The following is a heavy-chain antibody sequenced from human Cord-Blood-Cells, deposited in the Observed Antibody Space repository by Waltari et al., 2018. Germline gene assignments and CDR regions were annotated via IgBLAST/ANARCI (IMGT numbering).Heavy chain of an antibody. CDR2: IIPILGIA. J-gene: IGHJ4*02. CDR3: ARGDGRETVTTYYFDY. D-gene: IGHD4-17*01. Sequence: QVQLVQSGAEVKKPGSSVKVSCKASGGTFSSYAISWVRQAPGQGLEWMGRIIPILGIANYAQKFQGRVTITADKSTSTAYMELSSLRSEDTAVYYCARGDGRETVTTYYFDYWGQGTLVTVSS. CDR1: GGTFSSYA. V-gene: IGHV1-69*09.